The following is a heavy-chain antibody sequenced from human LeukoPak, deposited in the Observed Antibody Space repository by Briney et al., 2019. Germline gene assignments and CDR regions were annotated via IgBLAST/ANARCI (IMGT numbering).Heavy chain of an antibody. CDR2: ISSDGGST. D-gene: IGHD1-26*01. V-gene: IGHV3-64*01. J-gene: IGHJ4*02. Sequence: GGSLRLSCAASGFTFSSYNMHWVRQAPGKGLEYVSAISSDGGSTYYANSVKGRFTISRDNSKNTLYLQMGSLRSEDMAVYYCARGQRWELLPSYLEYWGQGTLVTVSS. CDR1: GFTFSSYN. CDR3: ARGQRWELLPSYLEY.